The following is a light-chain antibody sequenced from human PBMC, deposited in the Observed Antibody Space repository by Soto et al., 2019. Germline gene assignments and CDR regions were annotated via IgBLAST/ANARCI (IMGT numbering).Light chain of an antibody. V-gene: IGKV3-15*01. CDR3: QQYNTWPPIT. CDR1: QSVSSN. CDR2: GAS. J-gene: IGKJ5*01. Sequence: EIVMTQSPATLSVSPGERATLSCRAGQSVSSNLAWYQQKPGQAPRLLIFGASTSATGIPARFSGSGSGTEFTLTISSLQSEDVAVYYCQQYNTWPPITFGPGTRLDIK.